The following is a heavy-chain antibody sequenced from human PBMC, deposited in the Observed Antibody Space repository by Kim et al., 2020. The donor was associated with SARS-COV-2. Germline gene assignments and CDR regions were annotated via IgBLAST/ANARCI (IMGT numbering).Heavy chain of an antibody. Sequence: GGSLRLSCAASGLTLSGYWMHWVRQAPGKGLVWVSRVNSDGSSICYADSVKGRFTISRDNAKNTLYLQMNSLRAEDTAVYYCARSVGHFDLWGEGTLV. D-gene: IGHD3-10*01. CDR2: VNSDGSSI. V-gene: IGHV3-74*01. CDR3: ARSVGHFDL. J-gene: IGHJ4*02. CDR1: GLTLSGYW.